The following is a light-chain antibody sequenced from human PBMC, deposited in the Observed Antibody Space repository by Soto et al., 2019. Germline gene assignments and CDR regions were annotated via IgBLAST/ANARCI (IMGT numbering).Light chain of an antibody. CDR3: QKYNSAPLT. CDR2: AAS. Sequence: DIQMTQSPSSLSASVGDRVTITCRAIQSISNYLAGYQQKPGKGPKLLIYAASTLQSGVPSRFSGSGSGTDFTLTISSLQPEDVATYYCQKYNSAPLTFGGGTKVEIK. J-gene: IGKJ4*01. V-gene: IGKV1-27*01. CDR1: QSISNY.